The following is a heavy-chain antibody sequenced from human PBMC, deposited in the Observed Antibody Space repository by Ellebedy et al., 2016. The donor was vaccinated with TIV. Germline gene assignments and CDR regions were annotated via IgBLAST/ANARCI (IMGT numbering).Heavy chain of an antibody. CDR1: GYNFTSDW. D-gene: IGHD6-19*01. V-gene: IGHV5-51*01. CDR3: ARSRRLKSYYSGWYYYYYGVDV. J-gene: IGHJ6*02. Sequence: GESLKIPCKGSGYNFTSDWVAWVRQMPGKGLEWMGIIYPGDYDTRYSPSFQGQVTISAYKSINTAYLQWTSLKASDTAMYYCARSRRLKSYYSGWYYYYYGVDVWGQGTTVTVSS. CDR2: IYPGDYDT.